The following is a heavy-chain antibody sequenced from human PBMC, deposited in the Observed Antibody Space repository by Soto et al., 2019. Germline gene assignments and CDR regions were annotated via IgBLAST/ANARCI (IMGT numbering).Heavy chain of an antibody. J-gene: IGHJ4*02. V-gene: IGHV4-39*01. D-gene: IGHD3-22*01. CDR1: GGSISSRSYY. CDR3: ARQPDYDSSGYVPLFDY. CDR2: ISYSGST. Sequence: PSETLSLTCTVSGGSISSRSYYWGWIRQPPGKGLEWIGTISYSGSTYYNPSLKSRVTISVDTSKNQFSLKLSSVTAADTAVYYCARQPDYDSSGYVPLFDYWGKGTLVTVSS.